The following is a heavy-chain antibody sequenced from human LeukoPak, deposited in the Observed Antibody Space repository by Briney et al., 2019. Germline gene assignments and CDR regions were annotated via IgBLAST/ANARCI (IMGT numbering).Heavy chain of an antibody. J-gene: IGHJ6*03. V-gene: IGHV1-69*13. CDR2: IIPIFGTA. D-gene: IGHD5-18*01. Sequence: SVKVSCKASGGTFSSYAISWVRQAPGQGLEWMGGIIPIFGTANYAQKFQGRVTITADESTSTAYMELSSLRSEDTAVYYCARTPTAMVTRYYYYMDVWGKGTTVTISS. CDR1: GGTFSSYA. CDR3: ARTPTAMVTRYYYYMDV.